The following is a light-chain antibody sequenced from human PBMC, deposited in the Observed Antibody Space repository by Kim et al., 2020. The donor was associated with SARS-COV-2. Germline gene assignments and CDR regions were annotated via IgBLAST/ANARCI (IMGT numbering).Light chain of an antibody. CDR2: RNT. Sequence: QTATLTCAGNSNNVDNLGAAWLQQHRGRPPKLLSYRNTNRPSGISERFSASRSGNTASLMITGLQPEDEADYYCSTWDSSLRGYVFGSGTKVTVL. CDR3: STWDSSLRGYV. V-gene: IGLV10-54*04. CDR1: SNNVDNLG. J-gene: IGLJ1*01.